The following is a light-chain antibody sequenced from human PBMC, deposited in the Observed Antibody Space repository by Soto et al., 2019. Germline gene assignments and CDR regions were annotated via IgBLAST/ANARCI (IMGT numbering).Light chain of an antibody. CDR3: QQYNSYSWT. CDR1: QSISSW. Sequence: DIQMNQSPSTLSASVGDRVTITCRASQSISSWLAWYQQKPGKAPKLLIYKASSLESGVPSRFSGSGSGTEFTLTISSLQPDDVATYYCQQYNSYSWTFGQGTKVEIK. CDR2: KAS. J-gene: IGKJ1*01. V-gene: IGKV1-5*03.